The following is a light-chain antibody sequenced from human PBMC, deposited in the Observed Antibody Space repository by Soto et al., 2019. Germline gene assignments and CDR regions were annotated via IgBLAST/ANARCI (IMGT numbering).Light chain of an antibody. J-gene: IGKJ1*01. CDR3: HQYYKWPQT. Sequence: DIQMTQSPSTLSGSVGDRVTITCRASQTISSWLAWYQQKPGKAPKLLIYKASTLKSGVPSRFSGSGSGTEFTLTISSLQSEDFAVYYCHQYYKWPQTLGQGTKVDIK. CDR2: KAS. V-gene: IGKV1-5*03. CDR1: QTISSW.